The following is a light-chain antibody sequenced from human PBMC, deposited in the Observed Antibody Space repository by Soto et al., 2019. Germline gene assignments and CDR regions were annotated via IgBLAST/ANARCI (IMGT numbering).Light chain of an antibody. Sequence: IVMTQSPATLSVSPGEGATLSCRASQSVSSNLAWYQQKPGQAPRLLIYGASTRATGIPARFSGSGSGTDFTLTISSLQSEDFAVYYCQHYNNWPPWTFGQGTKVEIK. V-gene: IGKV3-15*01. CDR1: QSVSSN. CDR2: GAS. CDR3: QHYNNWPPWT. J-gene: IGKJ1*01.